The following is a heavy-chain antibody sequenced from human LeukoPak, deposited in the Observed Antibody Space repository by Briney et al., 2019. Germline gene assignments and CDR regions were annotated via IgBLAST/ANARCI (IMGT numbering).Heavy chain of an antibody. D-gene: IGHD3-16*02. CDR3: ARNTRNSPNVWGSYRHNYFDY. CDR1: AVSISSYD. Sequence: SETLFLTCTVSAVSISSYDWSWIRQSPGKGLEWIGYIYYSGSTNYNPSLKSRVTISVDTSKNQFSLKLCSVTAADTAVYYCARNTRNSPNVWGSYRHNYFDYWGQGTLVTVSS. V-gene: IGHV4-59*01. J-gene: IGHJ4*02. CDR2: IYYSGST.